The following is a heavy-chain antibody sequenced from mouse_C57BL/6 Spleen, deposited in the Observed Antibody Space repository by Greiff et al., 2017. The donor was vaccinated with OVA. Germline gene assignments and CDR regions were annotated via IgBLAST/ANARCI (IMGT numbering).Heavy chain of an antibody. CDR2: INYDGSST. CDR1: GFTFSDYY. V-gene: IGHV5-16*01. CDR3: AREGDYDGRFFDY. D-gene: IGHD2-4*01. J-gene: IGHJ2*01. Sequence: EVKLMESEGGLVQPGSSMKLSCTASGFTFSDYYMAWVRQVPEKGLEWVANINYDGSSTYYLDSLKSRFIISRDNAKNILYLQMSSLKSEDTATYYCAREGDYDGRFFDYWGQGTTLTVSS.